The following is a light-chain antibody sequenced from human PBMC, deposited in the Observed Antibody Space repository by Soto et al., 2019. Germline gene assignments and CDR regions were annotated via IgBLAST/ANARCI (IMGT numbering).Light chain of an antibody. Sequence: DIQMTQAPSTLSASVGDRVTITCLASQSISYWLAWYQQKPGKAPKLLIYDGSTLESGVPSRFSGSGFGTEFTLTISSLQPDDFATYYCQQYNSYSWTFGQGTKVDI. J-gene: IGKJ1*01. CDR1: QSISYW. V-gene: IGKV1-5*01. CDR3: QQYNSYSWT. CDR2: DGS.